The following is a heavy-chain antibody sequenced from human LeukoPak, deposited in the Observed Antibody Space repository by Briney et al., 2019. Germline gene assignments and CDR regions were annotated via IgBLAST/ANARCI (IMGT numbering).Heavy chain of an antibody. Sequence: GGSLRLSCAASGFTFDGMSWVRQAPGKGLEWVSGINWNGGSTGYEDSVKGRFTISRDNAKNSLYLQMNSLRAEDTAVYYCAGEGYGDYDGDYWGQGTLVTVSS. CDR2: INWNGGST. V-gene: IGHV3-20*04. J-gene: IGHJ4*02. CDR3: AGEGYGDYDGDY. D-gene: IGHD4-17*01. CDR1: GFTFDG.